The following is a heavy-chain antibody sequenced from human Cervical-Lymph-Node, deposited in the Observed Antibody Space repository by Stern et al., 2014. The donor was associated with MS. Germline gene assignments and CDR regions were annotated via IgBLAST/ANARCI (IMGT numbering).Heavy chain of an antibody. CDR1: GFTFSSYS. J-gene: IGHJ4*02. Sequence: EVQLLESGGGLVKPGGSLRLSWAASGFTFSSYSMNWVRQAPGKGLEWVASISSGGSYIYYADSLKGRFTISRDNAKNSLYLQMNSLRAEDTAVYYCARGRGGNYRYYFDYWGQGTLVTVSS. V-gene: IGHV3-21*01. CDR3: ARGRGGNYRYYFDY. D-gene: IGHD4-23*01. CDR2: ISSGGSYI.